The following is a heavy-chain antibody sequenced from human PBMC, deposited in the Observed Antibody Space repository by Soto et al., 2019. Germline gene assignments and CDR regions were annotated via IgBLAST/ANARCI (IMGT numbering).Heavy chain of an antibody. J-gene: IGHJ4*02. CDR3: ARGAQGFFPVSGIYFYFDH. CDR2: VHPDSGGA. Sequence: ASVKVSCKTSGYIFTDHLIHWVRQSPGQGLQWVGWVHPDSGGANVAQAFQGRVTMTADPSITTAYMDLARLRPDDTAIFYCARGAQGFFPVSGIYFYFDHWGQGTPVTVAS. V-gene: IGHV1-2*02. CDR1: GYIFTDHL. D-gene: IGHD3-22*01.